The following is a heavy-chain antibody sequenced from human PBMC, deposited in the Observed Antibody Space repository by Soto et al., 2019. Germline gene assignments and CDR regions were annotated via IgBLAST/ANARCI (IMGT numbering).Heavy chain of an antibody. CDR1: GFTFSDYY. J-gene: IGHJ3*02. CDR3: ASANWGWKDAFDI. V-gene: IGHV3-11*06. Sequence: GGSLRLSCAASGFTFSDYYMSWIRQAPGKGLEWVSYISSSSSYTNYADSVKGRFTISRDNAKNSLYLQMNSLRAEDTAVYYCASANWGWKDAFDIWGQGTMVTVSS. CDR2: ISSSSSYT. D-gene: IGHD7-27*01.